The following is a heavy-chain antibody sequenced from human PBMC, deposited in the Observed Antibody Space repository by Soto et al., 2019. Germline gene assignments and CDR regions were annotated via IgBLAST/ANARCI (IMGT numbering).Heavy chain of an antibody. D-gene: IGHD2-2*01. CDR1: GFSFSDYW. CDR2: IRFDGSVK. V-gene: IGHV3-7*03. CDR3: VKDGGYCSSATCYSPRNHYFDS. J-gene: IGHJ4*02. Sequence: GGSLRLSCVASGFSFSDYWMSWVRQAPGKGPEWVANIRFDGSVKQYVDSVRGRFSISRDNFRNSLFLQMNSLRAGDTAIYYCVKDGGYCSSATCYSPRNHYFDSWGQGTLVTVSS.